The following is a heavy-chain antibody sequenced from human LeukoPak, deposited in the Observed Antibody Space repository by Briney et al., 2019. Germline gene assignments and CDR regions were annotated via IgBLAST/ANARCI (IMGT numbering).Heavy chain of an antibody. CDR3: AKDILPGLDSGASCCFDY. CDR2: VSGYNGNT. CDR1: GYTFSRHG. J-gene: IGHJ4*02. Sequence: ASVKVSCKTSGYTFSRHGITWVRQAPGQGLEWMGWVSGYNGNTNYAQNVQGRVTMTTDTSTNTAYMELRSLRSDDTAVYYCAKDILPGLDSGASCCFDYWGQGTPVTVSS. V-gene: IGHV1-18*01. D-gene: IGHD3-22*01.